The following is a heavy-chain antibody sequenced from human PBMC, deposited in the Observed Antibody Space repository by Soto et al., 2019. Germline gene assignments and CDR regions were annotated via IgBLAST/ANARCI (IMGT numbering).Heavy chain of an antibody. CDR1: GGSVSSGSYD. Sequence: SESLSLTCTVSGGSVSSGSYDWSWIRQPPGKGLEWIGYIYYSGSTNYNPSLKSRVTISVDTSKNQFSLKLSSVTAADTAVYYCARVRWLQLHYFDYWGQGTLVTVSS. CDR3: ARVRWLQLHYFDY. D-gene: IGHD5-12*01. V-gene: IGHV4-61*01. CDR2: IYYSGST. J-gene: IGHJ4*02.